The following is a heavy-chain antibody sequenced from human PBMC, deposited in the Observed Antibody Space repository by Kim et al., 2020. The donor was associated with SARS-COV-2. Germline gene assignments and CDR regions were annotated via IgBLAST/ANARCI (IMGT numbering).Heavy chain of an antibody. J-gene: IGHJ2*01. CDR2: ISSNGGST. Sequence: GGSLRLSCAASGFTFSSYAMHWVRKAPGKGLEYVSAISSNGGSTYYANSVKGRFTISRDNSKNTLYLQMGSLRAEDMAVYYCARLPDDLIWYFDLWGRGTLVTVS. CDR3: ARLPDDLIWYFDL. CDR1: GFTFSSYA. V-gene: IGHV3-64*01. D-gene: IGHD3-3*01.